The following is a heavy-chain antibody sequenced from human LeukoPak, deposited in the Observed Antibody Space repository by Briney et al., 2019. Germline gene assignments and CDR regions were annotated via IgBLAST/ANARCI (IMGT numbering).Heavy chain of an antibody. J-gene: IGHJ4*02. D-gene: IGHD2-15*01. Sequence: GASVTVSCKASGYTFTGYYMHWVRQAPGQGLEWMGWINPNSGGTNYAQKFQGRVTMTRDTSISTAYMELSRLRSDDTAVYYCARSPSYCSGGSCYSDFDYWGQGTLVTVSS. CDR3: ARSPSYCSGGSCYSDFDY. CDR2: INPNSGGT. V-gene: IGHV1-2*02. CDR1: GYTFTGYY.